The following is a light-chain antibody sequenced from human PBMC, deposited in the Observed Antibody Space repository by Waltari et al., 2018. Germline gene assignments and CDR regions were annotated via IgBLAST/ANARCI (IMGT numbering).Light chain of an antibody. CDR3: SSYAGSNTGL. V-gene: IGLV2-11*01. J-gene: IGLJ2*01. CDR1: IRDIGCYND. CDR2: GVS. Sequence: QAALTQPRSVSGSPGQSVTISCTGTIRDIGCYNDVSWYQQRPGTAPKLMIHGVSKRPSGVSDRFSGSKSGNTASLTISGLQAEDEADYYCSSYAGSNTGLFGGGTRLTVL.